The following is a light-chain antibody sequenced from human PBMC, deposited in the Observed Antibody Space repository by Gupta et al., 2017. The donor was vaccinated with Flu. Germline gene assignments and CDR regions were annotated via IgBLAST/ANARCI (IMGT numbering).Light chain of an antibody. Sequence: ISSRSRPSLVNSDGNTYLAWFQQRPGQSPRRLIYHVSHRESGVPDRFSGSGSGTDFILKISRVEAEDFGVYYCMQGSRWPWTFGQGTKVEIK. V-gene: IGKV2-30*01. CDR3: MQGSRWPWT. CDR2: HVS. J-gene: IGKJ1*01. CDR1: PSLVNSDGNTY.